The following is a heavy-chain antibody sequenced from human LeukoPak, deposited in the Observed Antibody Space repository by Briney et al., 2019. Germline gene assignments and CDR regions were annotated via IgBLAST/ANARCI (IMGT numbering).Heavy chain of an antibody. J-gene: IGHJ4*02. Sequence: GGSLRLSCEASGFTFTKFWISWVRQAPGKGLEWVANIQEDGKKENYVDSARGRFTISRDNAKNSIYLQMNSLRVEDTAVYYCAKDIVGGGDDYWGQGTLVTVSS. CDR3: AKDIVGGGDDY. CDR1: GFTFTKFW. CDR2: IQEDGKKE. D-gene: IGHD2-21*02. V-gene: IGHV3-7*01.